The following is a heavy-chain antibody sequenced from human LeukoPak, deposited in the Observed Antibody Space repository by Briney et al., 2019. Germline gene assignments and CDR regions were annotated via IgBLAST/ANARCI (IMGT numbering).Heavy chain of an antibody. D-gene: IGHD1-7*01. CDR3: ARVNPRAGTTYKWAPRKSGIPYFDY. J-gene: IGHJ4*02. V-gene: IGHV4-61*01. CDR1: GGSISSGSYY. CDR2: IYYSGST. Sequence: SETLSLTCTVSGGSISSGSYYWSWIRQPPGKGLEWIGYIYYSGSTNYNPSLKSRVTISVDTSKNQFSLKLSSVTAADTAVYYCARVNPRAGTTYKWAPRKSGIPYFDYWGQGTLVTVSS.